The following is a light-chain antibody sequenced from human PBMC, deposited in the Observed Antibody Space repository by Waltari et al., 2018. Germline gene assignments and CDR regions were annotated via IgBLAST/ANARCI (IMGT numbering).Light chain of an antibody. CDR3: QHYNAFSDS. Sequence: DIQMTQSLSTLSASVGDRVSITCRASQSISTWLAWYQQRPGKAPKLLIYKTSILESGVPSRFSGSGSGTEFTLTISSLQPDDFATYYCQHYNAFSDSFGQGTKLEIK. CDR1: QSISTW. V-gene: IGKV1-5*03. CDR2: KTS. J-gene: IGKJ2*03.